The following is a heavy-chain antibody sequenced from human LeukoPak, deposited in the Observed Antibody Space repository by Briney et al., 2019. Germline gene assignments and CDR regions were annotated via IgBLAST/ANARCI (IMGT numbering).Heavy chain of an antibody. V-gene: IGHV3-23*01. D-gene: IGHD1-20*01. CDR1: GFTFSTYA. CDR3: AKVAYNWISYGPFDY. J-gene: IGHJ4*02. Sequence: GGSLRLSCAASGFTFSTYAMTWVRQAPGQGPEWVSSISGSGSSTYYADSVKGRFTISRDNSKNSLYLQMNSLRAEDTALYYCAKVAYNWISYGPFDYWGQGTLVTVSS. CDR2: ISGSGSST.